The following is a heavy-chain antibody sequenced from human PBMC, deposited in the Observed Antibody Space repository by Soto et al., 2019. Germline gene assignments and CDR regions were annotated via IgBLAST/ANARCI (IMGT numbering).Heavy chain of an antibody. D-gene: IGHD3-9*01. Sequence: PSETLYLICTVSGGPIGPYYWSWIRQPPGKGLEWIGYIYYSGSTNYNPSLKSRVAISIDTSKNQFSLKLSSVTAADTAVYYCARRADVIRYFDGGAFDIWGQGTMVTVS. CDR3: ARRADVIRYFDGGAFDI. V-gene: IGHV4-59*08. J-gene: IGHJ3*02. CDR1: GGPIGPYY. CDR2: IYYSGST.